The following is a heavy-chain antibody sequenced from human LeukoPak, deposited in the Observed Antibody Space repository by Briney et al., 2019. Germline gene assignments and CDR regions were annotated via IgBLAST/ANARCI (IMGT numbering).Heavy chain of an antibody. Sequence: HGESLKISCKGSGYTFATYWIGWVRQMPGKGLEWMGIIYPGDSDTRYSPSFQGQVTISADKSISTAYLQWSSLKASDTAMYYCARHGAYSNYVYNYWGQGTLVTVSS. CDR2: IYPGDSDT. CDR3: ARHGAYSNYVYNY. D-gene: IGHD4-11*01. J-gene: IGHJ4*02. CDR1: GYTFATYW. V-gene: IGHV5-51*01.